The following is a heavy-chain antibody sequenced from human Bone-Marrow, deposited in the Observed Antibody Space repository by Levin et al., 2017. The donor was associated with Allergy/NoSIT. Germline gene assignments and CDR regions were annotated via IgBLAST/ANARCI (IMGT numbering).Heavy chain of an antibody. D-gene: IGHD6-13*01. V-gene: IGHV3-53*01. Sequence: GGSLRLSCAASGFTVSSNYMSWVRQAPGKGLEWVSVIYSGGSTYYADSVKGRFTISRDNSKNTLYLQMNSLRAEDTAVYYCARATPEAAAGPTGTTHWGQGTLVTVSS. CDR2: IYSGGST. J-gene: IGHJ4*02. CDR3: ARATPEAAAGPTGTTH. CDR1: GFTVSSNY.